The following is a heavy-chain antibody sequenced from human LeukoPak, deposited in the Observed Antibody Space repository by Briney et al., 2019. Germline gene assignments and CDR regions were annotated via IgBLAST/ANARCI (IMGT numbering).Heavy chain of an antibody. J-gene: IGHJ4*02. V-gene: IGHV4-59*01. Sequence: SEALSLICTVSGGSISTYYWSWILQPPGRGLEWIGYIYYSGSTNYNPSLKSRVTMSVDTSKNQFSLKLSSVTAADTAVYYCARDLSTGFYDSWGQGTLVTVSS. CDR1: GGSISTYY. CDR3: ARDLSTGFYDS. CDR2: IYYSGST. D-gene: IGHD3-9*01.